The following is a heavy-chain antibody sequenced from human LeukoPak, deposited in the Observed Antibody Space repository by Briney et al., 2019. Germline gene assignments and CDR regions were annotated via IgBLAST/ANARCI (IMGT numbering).Heavy chain of an antibody. Sequence: SETLSLTCTVSGGSISSYYWGWIRQPPGKGLEWIGSIYYSGSTYYNPSLKSRVTISVDTSKNQFSLKLSSVTAADTAVYYCTRDSGTSGEVKFDPWGQGSLVTVSS. D-gene: IGHD3-10*01. CDR3: TRDSGTSGEVKFDP. V-gene: IGHV4-39*07. CDR2: IYYSGST. J-gene: IGHJ5*02. CDR1: GGSISSYY.